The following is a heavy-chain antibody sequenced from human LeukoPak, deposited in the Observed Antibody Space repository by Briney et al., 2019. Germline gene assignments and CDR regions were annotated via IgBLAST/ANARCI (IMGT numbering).Heavy chain of an antibody. J-gene: IGHJ5*02. CDR1: GFTFSYHW. CDR3: AKDPDSSSSRNWFDP. D-gene: IGHD6-6*01. Sequence: GGSLRLSCAASGFTFSYHWMTWVRQAPGKGLEWVANIKNDGTVKNYVDSVKGRFTISRDNAKNSLYLQMNSLRAEDTGVYYCAKDPDSSSSRNWFDPWGQGTLVTVSS. CDR2: IKNDGTVK. V-gene: IGHV3-7*01.